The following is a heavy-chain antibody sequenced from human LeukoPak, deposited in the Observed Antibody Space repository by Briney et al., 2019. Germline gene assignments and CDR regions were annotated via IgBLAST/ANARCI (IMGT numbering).Heavy chain of an antibody. CDR1: GFTVSSNY. Sequence: PGRSLRLSCAASGFTVSSNYMSWVRQAPGKGLEWVSVIYSGGSTYYADSVKGRFTISRDNSKNTLYLQMNSLRAEDTAVYYCAATMVRGVIIKRGGAFDIWGQGTMVTVSS. CDR2: IYSGGST. CDR3: AATMVRGVIIKRGGAFDI. D-gene: IGHD3-10*01. V-gene: IGHV3-66*01. J-gene: IGHJ3*02.